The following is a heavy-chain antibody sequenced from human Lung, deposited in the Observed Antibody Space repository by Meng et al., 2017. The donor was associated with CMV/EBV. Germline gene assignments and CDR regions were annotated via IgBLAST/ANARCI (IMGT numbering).Heavy chain of an antibody. CDR2: ISWNSGSI. CDR3: AKDIFPATVTTSFFDY. D-gene: IGHD4-17*01. CDR1: GFTFDDYA. V-gene: IGHV3-9*01. J-gene: IGHJ4*02. Sequence: SXKISXAASGFTFDDYAMHWVRQAPGKGLEWVSGISWNSGSIGYADSVKGRFTISRDNAKNSLYLQMNSLRAEDTALYYCAKDIFPATVTTSFFDYWGQGTLVXVSS.